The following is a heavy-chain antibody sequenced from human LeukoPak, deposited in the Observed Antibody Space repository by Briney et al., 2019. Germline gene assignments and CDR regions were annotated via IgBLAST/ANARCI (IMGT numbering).Heavy chain of an antibody. CDR3: ATEIAVAGTSFDY. D-gene: IGHD6-19*01. CDR1: GFTFSSYG. V-gene: IGHV3-30*03. Sequence: GGSLRLSCAASGFTFSSYGMHWVRQAPGKGLEWVAVISYDGSNKYYADSVKGRFTISRDNSKNTLYLQMNSLRAEDTAVYYCATEIAVAGTSFDYWGQGTLVTVSS. J-gene: IGHJ4*02. CDR2: ISYDGSNK.